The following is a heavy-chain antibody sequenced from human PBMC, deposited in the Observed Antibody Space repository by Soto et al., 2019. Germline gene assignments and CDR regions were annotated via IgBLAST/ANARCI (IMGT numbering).Heavy chain of an antibody. V-gene: IGHV3-21*01. CDR2: ISAGSSNI. CDR1: GFTFRTYN. CDR3: ARQYPSSSRHFDH. D-gene: IGHD6-6*01. Sequence: EVELVESGGGLVKPGGSLKLSRAASGFTFRTYNMIWVRQAPGKGLEWVSSISAGSSNIYYAPSVKGRFTISRDNAKNLLYLQINSLRAEDTAVYYCARQYPSSSRHFDHWGQGTLVIVSS. J-gene: IGHJ4*02.